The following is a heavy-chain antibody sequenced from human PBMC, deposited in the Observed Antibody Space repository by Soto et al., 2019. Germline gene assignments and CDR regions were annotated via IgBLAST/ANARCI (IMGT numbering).Heavy chain of an antibody. CDR2: IYYSGST. D-gene: IGHD3-10*01. CDR1: GGSISSGGYY. V-gene: IGHV4-31*03. J-gene: IGHJ1*01. CDR3: ARGITMPQYFQH. Sequence: QVQLQESGPGLVKPSQTLSLTCTVSGGSISSGGYYWSWIRQHPGKGLEWIGYIYYSGSTYYNPSLKSRVTISVDTAKNQFSLKLSSVTAADTAVYYCARGITMPQYFQHWGQGTLVTVSS.